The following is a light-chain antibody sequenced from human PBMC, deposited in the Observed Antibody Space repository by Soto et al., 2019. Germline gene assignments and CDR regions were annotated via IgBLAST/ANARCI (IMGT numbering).Light chain of an antibody. CDR1: QSISSW. J-gene: IGKJ1*01. V-gene: IGKV1-5*01. CDR3: QQYNSW. CDR2: DAS. Sequence: DIQMTQSPSNLSASVGDRVTITCRASQSISSWLAWYQQKPGKAPKLLIYDASSLESGVPSRFSGSGSGTEFTLTISSLQPDDFATYYCQQYNSWFGQGTKVDIK.